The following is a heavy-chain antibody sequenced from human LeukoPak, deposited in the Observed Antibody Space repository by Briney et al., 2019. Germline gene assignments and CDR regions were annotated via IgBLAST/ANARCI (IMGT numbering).Heavy chain of an antibody. CDR2: IWYDGSNK. CDR1: GFTFSSYG. D-gene: IGHD3-3*02. V-gene: IGHV3-33*01. Sequence: PGGSLRLSCAASGFTFSSYGMHWVRQAPGKGLEWVAVIWYDGSNKYYADSVKGRFTISRANSKNTLYLQMNSLRAEDMAVYYCARDQASQHLGYWGQEPWSPSPQ. J-gene: IGHJ4*01. CDR3: ARDQASQHLGY.